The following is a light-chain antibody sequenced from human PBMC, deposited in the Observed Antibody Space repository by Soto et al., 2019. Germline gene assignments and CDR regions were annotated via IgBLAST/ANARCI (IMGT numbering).Light chain of an antibody. CDR3: AAWDDSLNAPV. J-gene: IGLJ1*01. CDR2: YDD. Sequence: QSVLTQPPSVSEAPRQRFTISCSGSSSNIGNNAVNWYQQLPGKAPKLLIYYDDLLPSGVSDRFSGSKSGTSASLAISGLQSEDEADYYCAAWDDSLNAPVFGTGTKVTVL. V-gene: IGLV1-36*01. CDR1: SSNIGNNA.